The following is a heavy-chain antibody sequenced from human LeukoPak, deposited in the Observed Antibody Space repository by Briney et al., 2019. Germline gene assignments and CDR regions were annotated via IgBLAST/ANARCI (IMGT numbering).Heavy chain of an antibody. Sequence: ASVKVSCKASGGTFSSYAISWVRQAPGQGLEWMGGIIPILGTANYAQKFQGRVTMTTDTSTSTAYMELRSLRSDDTGVYYCARAATSGYSSSWYSSSYYRKDVWGQGNKVTVSS. CDR3: ARAATSGYSSSWYSSSYYRKDV. D-gene: IGHD6-13*01. CDR1: GGTFSSYA. V-gene: IGHV1-69*05. CDR2: IIPILGTA. J-gene: IGHJ6*02.